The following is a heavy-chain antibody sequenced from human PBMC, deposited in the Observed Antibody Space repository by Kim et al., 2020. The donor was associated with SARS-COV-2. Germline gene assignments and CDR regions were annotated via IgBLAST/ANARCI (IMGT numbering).Heavy chain of an antibody. CDR2: IIPIFGTA. D-gene: IGHD6-19*01. Sequence: SVKVSCKASGGTFSSYAISWVRQAPGQGLEWMGGIIPIFGTANYAQKFQGRVTITADESTSTAYMELSSLRSEDTAVYYCARAITIAVAGIKHYYYSYGVDVWGQGTTVTVSS. V-gene: IGHV1-69*13. CDR3: ARAITIAVAGIKHYYYSYGVDV. CDR1: GGTFSSYA. J-gene: IGHJ6*02.